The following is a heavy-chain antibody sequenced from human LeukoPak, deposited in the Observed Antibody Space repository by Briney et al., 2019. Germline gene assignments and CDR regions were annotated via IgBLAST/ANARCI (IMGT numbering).Heavy chain of an antibody. CDR3: ARAEDDYGDDGRSDY. CDR2: ISYDGSNK. Sequence: GGSLRLSCAASGFTFSSYAMHWVRQAPGKGLEWVAVISYDGSNKYYADSVKGRFTISRDNSKNTLYLQMNSLRAEDTAVYYCARAEDDYGDDGRSDYWGQGTLVTVSS. CDR1: GFTFSSYA. J-gene: IGHJ4*02. V-gene: IGHV3-30-3*01. D-gene: IGHD4-17*01.